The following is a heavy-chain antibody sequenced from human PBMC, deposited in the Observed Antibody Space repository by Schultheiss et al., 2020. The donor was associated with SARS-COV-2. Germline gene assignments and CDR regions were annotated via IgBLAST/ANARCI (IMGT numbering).Heavy chain of an antibody. CDR1: GGSFSGYY. D-gene: IGHD2-15*01. J-gene: IGHJ4*02. V-gene: IGHV4-34*01. Sequence: GSLRLSCAVYGGSFSGYYWSWIRQPPGKGLEWIGEINHSGSTNYNPSLKSRVTISVDTSKNQFSLKLSSVTAADTAVYYCARGPIGYCSGGSCYSARFDYWCQGTLVTVSS. CDR2: INHSGST. CDR3: ARGPIGYCSGGSCYSARFDY.